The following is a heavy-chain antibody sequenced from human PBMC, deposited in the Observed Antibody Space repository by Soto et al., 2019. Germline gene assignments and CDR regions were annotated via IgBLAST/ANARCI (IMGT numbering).Heavy chain of an antibody. D-gene: IGHD2-15*01. CDR1: GGTFSSYA. V-gene: IGHV1-69*01. CDR3: ARVVAATNYYYYGMDV. J-gene: IGHJ6*02. CDR2: IIPIFGTA. Sequence: QVQLVQSGAEVKKPGSSVKVSCKASGGTFSSYAISWVRQAPGQGLEWMGGIIPIFGTANYAQKFQGRVTITAHESTSTAYMELSSLRSEDTDVYYCARVVAATNYYYYGMDVWGQGTTVTVSS.